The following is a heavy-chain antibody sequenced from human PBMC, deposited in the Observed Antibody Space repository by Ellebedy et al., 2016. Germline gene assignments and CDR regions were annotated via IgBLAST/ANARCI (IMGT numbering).Heavy chain of an antibody. CDR2: INSDGRST. V-gene: IGHV3-74*01. CDR3: ADGERTYYDYISPLP. Sequence: GESLKISXAASGFTFSYYWMHWVRQAPGEGLVWVSRINSDGRSTSYADSVKGRFAISRDNAKNTLYLQMNSLRGEDTAVYYCADGERTYYDYISPLPWGQGTLVTVSS. CDR1: GFTFSYYW. D-gene: IGHD3-3*01. J-gene: IGHJ5*02.